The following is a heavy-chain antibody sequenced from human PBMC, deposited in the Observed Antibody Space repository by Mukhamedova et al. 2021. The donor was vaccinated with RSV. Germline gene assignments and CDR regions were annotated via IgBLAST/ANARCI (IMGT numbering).Heavy chain of an antibody. CDR2: IYYSGST. D-gene: IGHD7-27*01. CDR3: ARQIPVSGYFDY. V-gene: IGHV4-59*08. Sequence: IRQPPGKGLEWIGYIYYSGSTNYNPSLKSRVTISVDTSKNQFSLRLSSVTAADTAVYFCARQIPVSGYFDYWGQGTLVTVSS. J-gene: IGHJ4*02.